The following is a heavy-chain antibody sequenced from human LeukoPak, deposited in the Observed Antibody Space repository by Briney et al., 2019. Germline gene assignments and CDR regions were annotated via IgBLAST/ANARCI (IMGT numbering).Heavy chain of an antibody. J-gene: IGHJ3*02. CDR3: ARGRHSYESSDYYYEGDAFDI. V-gene: IGHV1-46*01. CDR2: INPSGDST. D-gene: IGHD3-22*01. Sequence: VASVKVSCKASGDTFTSYYMHWVRQAPGQGLEWMGIINPSGDSTSSAQTFQGRVTTTRDMSTSTVYMALSSLRTEDTAVYYCARGRHSYESSDYYYEGDAFDIWGQGTMVTVSS. CDR1: GDTFTSYY.